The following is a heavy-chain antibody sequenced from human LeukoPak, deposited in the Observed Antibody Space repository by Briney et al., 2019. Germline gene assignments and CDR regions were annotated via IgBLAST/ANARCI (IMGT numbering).Heavy chain of an antibody. D-gene: IGHD2-21*02. CDR2: IGSGSGRTT. CDR3: ARDVVVTAYDY. V-gene: IGHV3-23*01. CDR1: GFSFSTYA. Sequence: GGSLRLSCVVSGFSFSTYAMTWVRQAPGKGLEWVASIGSGSGRTTYYADSVKGRFTISRDNSKDTLYLQMNSLRAEDTAVYYCARDVVVTAYDYWGQGTLVTVSS. J-gene: IGHJ4*02.